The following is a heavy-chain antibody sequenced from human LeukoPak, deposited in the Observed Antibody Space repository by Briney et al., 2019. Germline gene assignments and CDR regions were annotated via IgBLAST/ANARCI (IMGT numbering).Heavy chain of an antibody. Sequence: GGSLRLSCAASGFTFSSYAMSWVRQAPGKGLEWVSAISGSGGSTYYADSVKGRFTISRDNSKNTLYLQMNSLRAEDTAVYYCAKSYSSSWFSPGGAFDIWGQGTMVTVSS. CDR2: ISGSGGST. V-gene: IGHV3-23*01. CDR3: AKSYSSSWFSPGGAFDI. J-gene: IGHJ3*02. D-gene: IGHD6-13*01. CDR1: GFTFSSYA.